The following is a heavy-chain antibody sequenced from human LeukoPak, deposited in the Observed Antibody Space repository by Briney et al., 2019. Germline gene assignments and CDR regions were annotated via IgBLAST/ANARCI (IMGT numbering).Heavy chain of an antibody. D-gene: IGHD1-26*01. CDR3: ARAIVDSGSYWLAAWSLDY. J-gene: IGHJ4*02. CDR2: IYSDNT. Sequence: PGGSLRLSCTGSGFTVSSNSMSWVRQAPGKGLEWVSFIYSDNTHYADSVKGRFTISRDNAKNSLYLQMNTLRAEDTAVYYCARAIVDSGSYWLAAWSLDYWGQGTLVTVSS. CDR1: GFTVSSNS. V-gene: IGHV3-53*01.